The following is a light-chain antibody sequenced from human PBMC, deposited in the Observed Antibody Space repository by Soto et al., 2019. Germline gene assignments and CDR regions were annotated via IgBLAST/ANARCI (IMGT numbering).Light chain of an antibody. CDR1: QSVTSTS. J-gene: IGKJ1*01. V-gene: IGKV3D-20*01. CDR3: QHFGSSTWT. CDR2: AAS. Sequence: EILLTHSRSTLSLSPREVATLSALASQSVTSTSLAWYQQKPGLAPRLLIYAASTRATGIPDRFSGSGSGTDFTLTITRLEPEDFALYYCQHFGSSTWTFGQGTKVDI.